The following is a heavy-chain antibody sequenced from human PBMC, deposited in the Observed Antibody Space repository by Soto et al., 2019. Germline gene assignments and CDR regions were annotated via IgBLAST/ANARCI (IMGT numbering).Heavy chain of an antibody. V-gene: IGHV1-18*04. CDR2: ISAYKGNT. J-gene: IGHJ6*02. CDR1: GYTFTTYD. D-gene: IGHD2-8*01. Sequence: ASVKVSCKASGYTFTTYDISWVRQAPGRGLEWMGWISAYKGNTNYAQKFQGRVTMTTDTSTSTAYMELRSLRSDDTAMYYCARDAYCSNGVCSYYYGMDVWGQGTAVTVSS. CDR3: ARDAYCSNGVCSYYYGMDV.